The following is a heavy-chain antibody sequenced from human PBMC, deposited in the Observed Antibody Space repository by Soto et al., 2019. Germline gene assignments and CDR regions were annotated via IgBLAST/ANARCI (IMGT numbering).Heavy chain of an antibody. CDR3: ARDSGYGDYLVDY. V-gene: IGHV3-33*01. D-gene: IGHD4-17*01. CDR1: GFTFSSYG. Sequence: QVQLVESGGGVVQPGRSLRLSCAASGFTFSSYGMHWVRQAPGKGLEWVVVIWYDGSNKYYADSVKGRFTISRDNSKNTLYLQMNSLRAEDTAVYYCARDSGYGDYLVDYWGQGTLVTVSS. J-gene: IGHJ4*02. CDR2: IWYDGSNK.